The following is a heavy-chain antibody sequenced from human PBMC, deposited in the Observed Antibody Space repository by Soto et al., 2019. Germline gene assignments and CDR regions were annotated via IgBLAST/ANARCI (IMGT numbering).Heavy chain of an antibody. CDR3: ARGDQFGFGVDY. CDR1: AYTFLKHD. J-gene: IGHJ4*02. Sequence: ASVKVSCETSAYTFLKHDINCVRQAPGQGLEWMGWMVPDSGRTGYAKKYQGRVTMTRNTSTSTAYMELNSLTNEDTAVYYCARGDQFGFGVDYWGQGTPVTVSS. CDR2: MVPDSGRT. V-gene: IGHV1-8*01. D-gene: IGHD3-10*01.